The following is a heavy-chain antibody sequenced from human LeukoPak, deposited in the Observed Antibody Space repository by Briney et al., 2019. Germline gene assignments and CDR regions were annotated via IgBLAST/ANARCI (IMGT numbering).Heavy chain of an antibody. Sequence: PGGSLRLSCAASGFTFYSYAMTWVRQAPGKGLEWVSALGTNGDSTFYADSVKGRFTISRDNSKNTLYLQMDSLTAEDTAVYYCAKGQMVRGVIPFDYWGQGTLVTVSS. D-gene: IGHD3-10*01. CDR3: AKGQMVRGVIPFDY. V-gene: IGHV3-23*01. J-gene: IGHJ4*02. CDR2: LGTNGDST. CDR1: GFTFYSYA.